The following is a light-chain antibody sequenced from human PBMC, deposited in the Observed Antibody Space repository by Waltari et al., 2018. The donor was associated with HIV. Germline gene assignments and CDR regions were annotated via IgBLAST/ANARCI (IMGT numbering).Light chain of an antibody. V-gene: IGKV1-27*01. CDR3: QNHNSVPLT. Sequence: DLQMTQSPSSLSASVGDRVTITCRTSQGISNYLAWYQQKPGSAPKLLIYSASTLQLGVPSRFSGSGSGTDFTLTISSLQPEDVATYYCQNHNSVPLTFGDGTKVEIK. J-gene: IGKJ4*01. CDR1: QGISNY. CDR2: SAS.